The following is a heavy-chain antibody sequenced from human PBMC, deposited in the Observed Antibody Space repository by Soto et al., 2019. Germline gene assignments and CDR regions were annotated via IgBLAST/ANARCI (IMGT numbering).Heavy chain of an antibody. V-gene: IGHV4-31*03. Sequence: QVQLQESGPGLVKPSQTLSLTCTVSGGSISSGGYYWSWIRQHPGKGLEWIGYIYYSGSTYYNPSLKSRVTISVDTSKNQFSLKLSSVNAADTAVYYCARNGDDYGDYFDYWGQGTLVTVSS. CDR1: GGSISSGGYY. CDR3: ARNGDDYGDYFDY. J-gene: IGHJ4*02. D-gene: IGHD4-17*01. CDR2: IYYSGST.